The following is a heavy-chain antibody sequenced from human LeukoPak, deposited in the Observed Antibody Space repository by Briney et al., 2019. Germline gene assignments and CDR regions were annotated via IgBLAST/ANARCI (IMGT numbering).Heavy chain of an antibody. CDR3: ARNYDFWSGYYPGAFDI. V-gene: IGHV3-30-3*01. CDR1: GFTFSSYA. Sequence: PGRSLRLSCAASGFTFSSYAIHWVRQAPGKGLEWVAVISYDGSNEYYADSVKGRFTTSRDNSKNTLYLQMNSLRAEDTAVYYCARNYDFWSGYYPGAFDIWGQGTMVTVSS. D-gene: IGHD3-3*01. J-gene: IGHJ3*02. CDR2: ISYDGSNE.